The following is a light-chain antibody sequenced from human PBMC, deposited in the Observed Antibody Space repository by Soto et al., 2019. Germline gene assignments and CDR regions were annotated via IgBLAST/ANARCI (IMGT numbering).Light chain of an antibody. J-gene: IGKJ1*01. CDR1: QSVANY. CDR3: QQTYSRIWT. CDR2: GAS. V-gene: IGKV1-39*01. Sequence: DIQMTQSPSSLSASVGDRVTITCRASQSVANYLNWYQQKPGMAPKLLIYGASNLQSGVPSRFSGSGSATDFTLTISSLQPEDFATYYCQQTYSRIWTFGQGTKVEVK.